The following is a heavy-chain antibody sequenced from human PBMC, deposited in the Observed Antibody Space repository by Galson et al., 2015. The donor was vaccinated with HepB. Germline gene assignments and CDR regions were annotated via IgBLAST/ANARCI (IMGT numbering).Heavy chain of an antibody. V-gene: IGHV3-30-3*01. CDR2: ISYDGSNK. J-gene: IGHJ4*02. CDR3: ARGQIGKFRIQLSWLDY. CDR1: GFTFSSYA. Sequence: SLRLSCAASGFTFSSYAMHWVRQAPGKGLEWVAVISYDGSNKYYADSVKGRFTISRDNSKNTLYLQMNSLRAEDTAVYYCARGQIGKFRIQLSWLDYWGQGTLVTVSS. D-gene: IGHD5-18*01.